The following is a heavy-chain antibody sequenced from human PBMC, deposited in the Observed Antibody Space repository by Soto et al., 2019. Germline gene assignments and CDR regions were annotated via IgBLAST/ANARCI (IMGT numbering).Heavy chain of an antibody. D-gene: IGHD1-1*01. V-gene: IGHV4-34*01. Sequence: SETLSLTSAVYGGSFSGYYWSWIRQSPGKGLEWIGEVNHSGSTNYNPSLKSRVTISVDTSNNQFSLKLSSVTAADTALYYCADDWNADGIFDYWGQGTLVTVSS. CDR3: ADDWNADGIFDY. CDR1: GGSFSGYY. CDR2: VNHSGST. J-gene: IGHJ4*02.